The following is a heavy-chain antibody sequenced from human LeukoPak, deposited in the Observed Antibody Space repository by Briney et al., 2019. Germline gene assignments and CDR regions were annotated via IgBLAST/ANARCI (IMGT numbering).Heavy chain of an antibody. CDR2: ISGSGGST. Sequence: GGSLRLSCAASGVTFSSYALNWVRQAPGKGLEWVSGISGSGGSTYYADSVKGRFTISRDNSKNALYLQMNSLRAEDTAVYYCAKPSVGVPLQYFDSWGQGTLVTVSS. D-gene: IGHD1-26*01. V-gene: IGHV3-23*01. CDR1: GVTFSSYA. CDR3: AKPSVGVPLQYFDS. J-gene: IGHJ4*02.